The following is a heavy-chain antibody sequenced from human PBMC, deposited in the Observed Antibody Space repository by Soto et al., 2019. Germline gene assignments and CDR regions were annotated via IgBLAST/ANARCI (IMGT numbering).Heavy chain of an antibody. V-gene: IGHV3-30*18. J-gene: IGHJ5*02. CDR1: GFTFSNYG. Sequence: QVQLVESGGGVVQPGRSLRLSCAASGFTFSNYGIHWVRQAPGKGLEWVAVISYDGSTKDYADSVKGRFTISRDNSKNTLYLQMNSLRDEDTAVYYCAKGDWFDPWGQGTLVTVSS. CDR2: ISYDGSTK. CDR3: AKGDWFDP.